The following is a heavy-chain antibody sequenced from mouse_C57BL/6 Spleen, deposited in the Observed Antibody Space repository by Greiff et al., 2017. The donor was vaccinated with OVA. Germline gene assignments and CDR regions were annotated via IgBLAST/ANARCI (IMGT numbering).Heavy chain of an antibody. CDR2: IDPETGGT. V-gene: IGHV1-15*01. Sequence: VHLVESGAELVRPGASVTLSCKASGYTFTDYEMHWVKQTPVHGLEWIGAIDPETGGTAYNQKFKGKAILTADKSSRTAYMELRSLTSEDSAVYYCTSYYSHYYAMDYWGQGTSVTVSS. J-gene: IGHJ4*01. D-gene: IGHD2-12*01. CDR3: TSYYSHYYAMDY. CDR1: GYTFTDYE.